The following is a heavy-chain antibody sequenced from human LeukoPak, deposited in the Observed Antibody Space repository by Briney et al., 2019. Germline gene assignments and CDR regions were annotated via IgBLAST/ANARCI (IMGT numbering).Heavy chain of an antibody. CDR1: GFTFNYFS. Sequence: GGSLRLSCAASGFTFNYFSVNRVRQAPGKGLEWVSYISSSSNTIYYADSVKGRFTISRDNARNSLYLQMNSLRDEDTAVYYCARDRDHSNNWYIFLDYWGQGTLVTVSS. V-gene: IGHV3-48*02. J-gene: IGHJ4*02. CDR3: ARDRDHSNNWYIFLDY. CDR2: ISSSSNTI. D-gene: IGHD6-13*01.